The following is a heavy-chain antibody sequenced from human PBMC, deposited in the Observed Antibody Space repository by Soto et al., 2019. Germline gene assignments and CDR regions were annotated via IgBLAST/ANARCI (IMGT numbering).Heavy chain of an antibody. V-gene: IGHV1-2*02. J-gene: IGHJ5*02. CDR2: INPNTGGT. CDR3: ARVASWAARDWLEP. Sequence: QVQLVQSGAEVKKPGASVKVSCMASGYTFTGYFIHWVREVPGQGLEYMGWINPNTGGTDYAQKFQGRVTMTRDTSISTVFMEMKRLTSDDTAVYYCARVASWAARDWLEPWGQGTLVTVSS. D-gene: IGHD2-15*01. CDR1: GYTFTGYF.